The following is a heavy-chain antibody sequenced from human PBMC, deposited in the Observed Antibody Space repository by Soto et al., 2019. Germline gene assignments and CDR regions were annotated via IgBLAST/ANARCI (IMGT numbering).Heavy chain of an antibody. D-gene: IGHD2-2*01. CDR3: ARAQLPNWFDP. J-gene: IGHJ5*02. Sequence: GASVKVSCKACGYTFTGYYMHWVRQAPGQGLEWMGWINPNSGGTNYAQKFQGWVTMTRDTSISTAYMELSRLRSDDTAVYYCARAQLPNWFDPWGQGTLVTVSS. CDR1: GYTFTGYY. CDR2: INPNSGGT. V-gene: IGHV1-2*04.